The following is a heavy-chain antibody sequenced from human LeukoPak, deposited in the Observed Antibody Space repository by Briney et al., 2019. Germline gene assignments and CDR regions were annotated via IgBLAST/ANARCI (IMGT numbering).Heavy chain of an antibody. J-gene: IGHJ4*02. D-gene: IGHD3-3*01. V-gene: IGHV4-34*01. CDR1: GGSFSGYY. CDR2: INHSGST. CDR3: ARGLSITIFGMVRVWFDY. Sequence: SETLSLTCAVYGGSFSGYYWSWIRQPPGKGLEWIGEINHSGSTNYNPSLKSRVTISVDTSKNQFSLKLSSVTAADTAVYYCARGLSITIFGMVRVWFDYWGQGTLVTVSS.